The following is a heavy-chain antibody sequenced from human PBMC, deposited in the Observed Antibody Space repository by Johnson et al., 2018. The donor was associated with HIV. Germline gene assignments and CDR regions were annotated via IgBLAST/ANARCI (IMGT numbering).Heavy chain of an antibody. V-gene: IGHV3-23*04. J-gene: IGHJ3*02. CDR2: ISGSGGST. Sequence: VQLVESGGGLVQPGGSLRLSCAASGFTFSSYAMNWVRQAPGKGLEWVSGISGSGGSTYYADSVKGRFTISRDNAKNSLYLQMNSLRAEDTAVYYCARGWRAVAGPDAFDIWGQGTMVTVSS. D-gene: IGHD6-19*01. CDR1: GFTFSSYA. CDR3: ARGWRAVAGPDAFDI.